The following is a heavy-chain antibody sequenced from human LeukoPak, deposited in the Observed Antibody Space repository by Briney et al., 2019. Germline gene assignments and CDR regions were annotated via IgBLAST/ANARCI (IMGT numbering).Heavy chain of an antibody. D-gene: IGHD4-11*01. Sequence: PSETLSLTCAVYGGSFSGYYWSWIRQPPGKGLEWIGEINHSGSTNYNPSLKSRVTISVDTSKNQFSLKLSSVTAADTAVYYCARGRSYSNYRLGGFDPWGQGTLVTVSS. CDR2: INHSGST. CDR1: GGSFSGYY. J-gene: IGHJ5*02. CDR3: ARGRSYSNYRLGGFDP. V-gene: IGHV4-34*01.